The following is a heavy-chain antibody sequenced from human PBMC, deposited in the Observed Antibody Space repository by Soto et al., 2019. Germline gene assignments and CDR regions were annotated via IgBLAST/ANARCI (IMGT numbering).Heavy chain of an antibody. CDR3: TRQGCGSTSCYSLLDY. Sequence: PGGSLTLSCAASGFTFSDYYMSWIRQAPGKGLEWVSYISSSSSYTNYADSVKGRFTISRDNAKNSLYLQMNSLRAEDTAVYYCTRQGCGSTSCYSLLDYWGQGTLVTVSS. J-gene: IGHJ4*02. CDR2: ISSSSSYT. V-gene: IGHV3-11*06. CDR1: GFTFSDYY. D-gene: IGHD2-2*02.